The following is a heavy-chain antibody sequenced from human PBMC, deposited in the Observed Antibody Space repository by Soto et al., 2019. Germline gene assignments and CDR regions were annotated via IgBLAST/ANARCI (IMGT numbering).Heavy chain of an antibody. V-gene: IGHV1-69*13. CDR3: ARDIPYPHGGGDSNI. Sequence: SVKVSCKASGYTFTSYYMHWVRQAPGQGLEWMGGIIPIFGTANYAQKFQGRVTITADESTSTAYMELSSLRSEDTAVYYCARDIPYPHGGGDSNIWGQGTLVTVSS. CDR1: GYTFTSYY. CDR2: IIPIFGTA. D-gene: IGHD2-21*02. J-gene: IGHJ4*02.